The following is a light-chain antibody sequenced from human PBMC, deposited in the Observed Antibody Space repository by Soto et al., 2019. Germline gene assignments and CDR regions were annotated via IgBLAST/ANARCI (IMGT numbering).Light chain of an antibody. CDR3: QQCKDWPLT. CDR1: QSVSSSY. V-gene: IGKV3-15*01. Sequence: EIVLTQSPGTLSLSPGERATLSCRASQSVSSSYLAWFQQKPGQAPRLLIYGASTRATGIPARFSGSGSGTEFTLTISSLQSEDFAVYYCQQCKDWPLTFGGGTKVDI. J-gene: IGKJ4*01. CDR2: GAS.